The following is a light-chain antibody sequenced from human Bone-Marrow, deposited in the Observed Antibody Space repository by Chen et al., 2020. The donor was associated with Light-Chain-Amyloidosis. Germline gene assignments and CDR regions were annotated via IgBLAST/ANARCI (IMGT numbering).Light chain of an antibody. J-gene: IGLJ1*01. CDR3: SSYTITDTLV. Sequence: QSTLTQPASVSGPPAQSITISCTGTNSDVGGDNHVSWYQQHPDKAPKLMIYEVTNRPSWVPDRFSGSKSANTAALTISVLQTEDEADYFCSSYTITDTLVFGSGTRVTVL. V-gene: IGLV2-14*01. CDR2: EVT. CDR1: NSDVGGDNH.